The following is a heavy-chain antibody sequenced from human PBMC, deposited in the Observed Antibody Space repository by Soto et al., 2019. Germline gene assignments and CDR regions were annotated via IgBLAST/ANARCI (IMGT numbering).Heavy chain of an antibody. V-gene: IGHV4-34*01. D-gene: IGHD6-13*01. Sequence: ETLSLTCAVYGGSFSGYYWCWIRQPPGKGLEWIGEINHSGSTNYNPSLKSRVTISVDTSKNQFSLKLSSVTAADTAVYYCAQYSSSWYEVYWGQGTLVTVSS. CDR2: INHSGST. J-gene: IGHJ4*02. CDR3: AQYSSSWYEVY. CDR1: GGSFSGYY.